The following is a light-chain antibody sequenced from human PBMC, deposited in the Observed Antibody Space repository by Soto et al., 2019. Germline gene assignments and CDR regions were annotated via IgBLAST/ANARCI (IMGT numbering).Light chain of an antibody. CDR2: DVS. J-gene: IGLJ3*02. Sequence: QSALPQPASVSGSPGQSITLSCTGSSSDVGGYNYVSWCQQYPGKAPKLIIYDVSNRPSGVSSRFSGSKSGNTASLTISGLQADDEAYYYCTSYTSSDTGVFGGGTKQTVL. CDR3: TSYTSSDTGV. CDR1: SSDVGGYNY. V-gene: IGLV2-14*01.